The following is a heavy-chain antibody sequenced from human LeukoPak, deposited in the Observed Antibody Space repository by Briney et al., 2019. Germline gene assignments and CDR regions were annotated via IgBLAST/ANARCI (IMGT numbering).Heavy chain of an antibody. V-gene: IGHV4-34*01. D-gene: IGHD3-10*01. J-gene: IGHJ6*03. CDR2: INHSGST. Sequence: GSLRLSCAASGFTITTNYMTWVRQPPGKGLEWIGEINHSGSTNYNPSLKSRVTISVDTSKNQFSLKLSSVTAADTAVYYCARTSVVRALYYYYYYYMDVWGKGTTVTISS. CDR1: GFTITTNY. CDR3: ARTSVVRALYYYYYYYMDV.